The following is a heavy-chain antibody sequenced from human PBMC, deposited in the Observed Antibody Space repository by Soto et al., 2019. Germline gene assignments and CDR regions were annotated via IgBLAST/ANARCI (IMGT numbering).Heavy chain of an antibody. CDR3: ARSSIVGATRNGGYYYYGMVV. J-gene: IGHJ6*02. V-gene: IGHV1-69*01. Sequence: QVQLVQSGAEVKKPGSSVKVSCTASGGTFSSYAISWVRQAPGQGPEWMGGIIPIFGTANYAQKFQGRVTITADESTSTSYMELSSLRSVDTAVYYCARSSIVGATRNGGYYYYGMVVWGQGTTVTVSS. D-gene: IGHD1-26*01. CDR2: IIPIFGTA. CDR1: GGTFSSYA.